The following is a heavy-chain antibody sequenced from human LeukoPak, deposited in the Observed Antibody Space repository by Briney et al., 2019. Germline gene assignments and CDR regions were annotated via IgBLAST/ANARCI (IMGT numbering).Heavy chain of an antibody. Sequence: GGSLRLSCAASGFTFSSYAMHWVRQAPGMGLEWVSAIGGSGGSTYSADSVKGRFTISRDNSKNTLYLQMNSLTAADTAVYYCAQGGPRPGSYYSLAYWGQGTLVTVSS. CDR1: GFTFSSYA. CDR2: IGGSGGST. J-gene: IGHJ4*02. V-gene: IGHV3-23*01. CDR3: AQGGPRPGSYYSLAY. D-gene: IGHD3-10*01.